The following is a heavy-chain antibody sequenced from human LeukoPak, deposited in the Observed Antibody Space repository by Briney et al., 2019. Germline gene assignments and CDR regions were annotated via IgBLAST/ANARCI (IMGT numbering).Heavy chain of an antibody. V-gene: IGHV4-59*01. D-gene: IGHD4-11*01. J-gene: IGHJ4*02. Sequence: PSETLSLTCTVSGGSISSYYWSWIRQPPGKGLEWIGYIYYSGSTNYNPSLKSRVTISVDTSKNQFSLKLSSVTAADTAVYYCARVGYSNNGSLDYWGQGTLVTVSS. CDR3: ARVGYSNNGSLDY. CDR1: GGSISSYY. CDR2: IYYSGST.